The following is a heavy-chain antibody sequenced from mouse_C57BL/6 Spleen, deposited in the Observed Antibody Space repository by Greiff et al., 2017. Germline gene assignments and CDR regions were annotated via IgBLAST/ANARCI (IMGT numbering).Heavy chain of an antibody. V-gene: IGHV1-26*01. Sequence: VQLKQSGPELVKPGASVKISCKASGYTFTDYYMNWVKQSHGKSLEWIGDINPNNGGTSYNQKFKGKATLTVDKSSSTAYMELRSLTSEDSAVYYCAREANWAWFAYWGQGTLVTVSA. D-gene: IGHD4-1*01. J-gene: IGHJ3*01. CDR3: AREANWAWFAY. CDR2: INPNNGGT. CDR1: GYTFTDYY.